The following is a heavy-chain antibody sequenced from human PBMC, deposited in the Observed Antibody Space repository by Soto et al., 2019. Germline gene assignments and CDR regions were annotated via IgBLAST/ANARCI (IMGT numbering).Heavy chain of an antibody. V-gene: IGHV3-48*03. CDR2: ISSSGSTI. CDR1: GFTFSSYE. Sequence: EVQLVESGGGLVQPGGSLRLSCATSGFTFSSYEMNWVRQAPGKGLEWVSYISSSGSTIYYADSVKGRFTISRDNAKNSLYLQMDSLRAEDTTVYYCARDQEAGSFFPYYYGMDVWGQGTTDTVSS. CDR3: ARDQEAGSFFPYYYGMDV. J-gene: IGHJ6*02. D-gene: IGHD6-13*01.